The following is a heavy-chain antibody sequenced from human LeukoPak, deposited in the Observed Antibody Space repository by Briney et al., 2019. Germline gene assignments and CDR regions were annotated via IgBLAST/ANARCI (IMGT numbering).Heavy chain of an antibody. J-gene: IGHJ6*03. CDR3: ARVVDYYYYYMDV. Sequence: SGTLSLTCAVYGGSFSGYYWSWIRQPPGKGLEWIGEINHSGSTNYNPSLKSRVTISVDTSKNQFSLKLSSVTAADTAVYYCARVVDYYYYYMDVWGKGTTVTVSS. CDR1: GGSFSGYY. CDR2: INHSGST. V-gene: IGHV4-34*01.